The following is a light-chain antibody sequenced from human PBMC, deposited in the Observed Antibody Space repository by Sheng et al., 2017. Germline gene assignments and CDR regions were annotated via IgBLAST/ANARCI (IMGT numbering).Light chain of an antibody. Sequence: DIQMTQSPSSLSASVGDRVTITCRASQSINNFLNWYQQKPGRAPSLLIYEASSLESGVPSRFSGSGSGTEFTLTISSLQPDDFAVYYCQQYNNWPLTFGGGTKVQIK. CDR1: QSINNF. CDR3: QQYNNWPLT. V-gene: IGKV1-5*03. J-gene: IGKJ4*01. CDR2: EAS.